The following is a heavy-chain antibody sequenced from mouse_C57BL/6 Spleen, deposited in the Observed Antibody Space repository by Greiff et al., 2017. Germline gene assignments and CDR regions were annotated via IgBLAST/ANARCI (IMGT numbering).Heavy chain of an antibody. V-gene: IGHV5-4*01. Sequence: EVQVVESGGGLVKPGGSLKLSCAASGFTFSSYAMSWVRQTPEKRLEWVATISDGGSYTYYPDNVKGRFTISRDNAKNNLYLQMSHLKSEDTAMYYCARGSSNWAWFAYWGQGTLVTVSA. CDR3: ARGSSNWAWFAY. CDR2: ISDGGSYT. CDR1: GFTFSSYA. D-gene: IGHD4-1*01. J-gene: IGHJ3*01.